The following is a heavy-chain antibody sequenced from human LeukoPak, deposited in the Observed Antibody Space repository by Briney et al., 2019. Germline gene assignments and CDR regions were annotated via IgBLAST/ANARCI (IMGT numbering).Heavy chain of an antibody. V-gene: IGHV4-59*01. J-gene: IGHJ5*02. CDR1: GGSFSGYY. CDR2: IYYSGST. Sequence: SETLSLTCAVYGGSFSGYYWSWIRQPPGKGLEWIGYIYYSGSTNYNPSLKSRVTISVDTSKNQFSLKLSSVTAADTAVYYCARALYYYDSSGYPYNWFDPWGQGTLVTVSS. D-gene: IGHD3-22*01. CDR3: ARALYYYDSSGYPYNWFDP.